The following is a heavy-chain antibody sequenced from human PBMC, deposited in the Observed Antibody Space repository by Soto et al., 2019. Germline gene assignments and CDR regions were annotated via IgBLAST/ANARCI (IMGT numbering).Heavy chain of an antibody. D-gene: IGHD5-18*01. J-gene: IGHJ6*02. V-gene: IGHV5-10-1*01. CDR2: IDPSDSYT. CDR1: GYSFTRYC. CDR3: ARHMAYSYGYYYGMDV. Sequence: GESLKISCRGSGYSFTRYCNRWGRQMPGEGLEGRGRIDPSDSYTNYSPSFQGHVTISADKSISTAYLQWSSLKASDTAMYYCARHMAYSYGYYYGMDVWGQGTTVTVSS.